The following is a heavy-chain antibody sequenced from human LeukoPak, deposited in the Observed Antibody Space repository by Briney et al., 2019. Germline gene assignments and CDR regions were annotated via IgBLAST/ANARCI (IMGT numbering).Heavy chain of an antibody. Sequence: GRSLRLSCAASGFTFSSYAMHWVRQAPGKGLEWVAVIPYDGSNKYYADSVKGRFTISRDNSKNTLYLQMNSLRAEDTAVYYCARDLDGTMHDGDYWGQGTLVTVSS. CDR2: IPYDGSNK. D-gene: IGHD1-14*01. V-gene: IGHV3-30-3*01. J-gene: IGHJ4*02. CDR3: ARDLDGTMHDGDY. CDR1: GFTFSSYA.